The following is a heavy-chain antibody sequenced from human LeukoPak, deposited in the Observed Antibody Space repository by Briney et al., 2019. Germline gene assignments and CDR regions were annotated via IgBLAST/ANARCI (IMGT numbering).Heavy chain of an antibody. D-gene: IGHD1-26*01. V-gene: IGHV4-34*01. CDR1: GGSFSGYY. CDR2: INHSGST. Sequence: SETLSLTCAVYGGSFSGYYWSWIRQPPGKGLEWIGEINHSGSTNQNPSLKSRVTISVDTSKNQFSLKLSSVTAADTAVYYCARHSGGTYYVSLDPWDQGTLVTVSS. J-gene: IGHJ5*02. CDR3: ARHSGGTYYVSLDP.